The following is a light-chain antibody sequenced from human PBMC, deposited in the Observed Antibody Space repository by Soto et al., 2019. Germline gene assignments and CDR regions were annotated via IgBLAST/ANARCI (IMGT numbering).Light chain of an antibody. J-gene: IGKJ1*01. V-gene: IGKV1-5*01. CDR3: QQYNSYPWT. CDR1: QSISSW. Sequence: DIQMTQSPSTLSTYVGDRVTITCRASQSISSWLAWYQQKPGKAPKLLIYDASSLESGVPSRFSGSGSGPEFTLTISSLHPDDFATYYCQQYNSYPWTFGQGTRVQLK. CDR2: DAS.